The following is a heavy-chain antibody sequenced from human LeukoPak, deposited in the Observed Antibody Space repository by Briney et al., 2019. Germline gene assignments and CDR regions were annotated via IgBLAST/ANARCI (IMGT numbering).Heavy chain of an antibody. D-gene: IGHD6-13*01. J-gene: IGHJ1*01. CDR3: ARSMAPSGSLYFQH. CDR1: GYTFTGYY. CDR2: INSKSGGT. Sequence: ASVRVSCKASGYTFTGYYMHWVRQAPGQGLEWMGWINSKSGGTNYAQKFQGRVTMTRDTSISAAYMELSRLRSDDTAVYYCARSMAPSGSLYFQHWGQGTFVTVSS. V-gene: IGHV1-2*02.